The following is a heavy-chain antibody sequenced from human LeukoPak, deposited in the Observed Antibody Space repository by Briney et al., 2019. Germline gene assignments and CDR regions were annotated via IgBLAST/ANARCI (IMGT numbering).Heavy chain of an antibody. CDR3: ARGLVTPTHYYYYYMDV. V-gene: IGHV1-8*01. CDR2: MNPNSGNT. D-gene: IGHD5-18*01. CDR1: GYTFTSYD. Sequence: GASVKVSSKASGYTFTSYDINWVRQATGQGLEWMGWMNPNSGNTGYAQKFQGRVTMTRNTSISTAYMELSSLRSEDTAVYYCARGLVTPTHYYYYYMDVWGKGTTVTISS. J-gene: IGHJ6*03.